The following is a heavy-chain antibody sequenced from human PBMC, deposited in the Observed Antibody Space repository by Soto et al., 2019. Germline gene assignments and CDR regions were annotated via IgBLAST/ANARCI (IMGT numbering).Heavy chain of an antibody. D-gene: IGHD3-10*01. CDR3: ARALITMVRGVGPRRVNWFDP. CDR2: INHSGST. V-gene: IGHV4-34*01. CDR1: GGSFSGYY. J-gene: IGHJ5*02. Sequence: NPSETLSLTCAVYGGSFSGYYWSWIRQPPGKGLEWIGEINHSGSTNYNPSLKSRVTISVDTSKNQFSLKLSSVTAADTAVYYCARALITMVRGVGPRRVNWFDPWGQGTLVTVSS.